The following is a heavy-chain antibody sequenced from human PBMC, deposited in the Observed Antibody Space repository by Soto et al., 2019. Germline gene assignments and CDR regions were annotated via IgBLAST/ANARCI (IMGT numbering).Heavy chain of an antibody. Sequence: QVQLVESGGGVVQPGRSLRLSCAASGFSFSNYGMHWVRQAPGKGLEWVAVLRFVGASESYTDSLKGGFIISRDNSQNTLYLQMSSLGDEDMAVYYCVRDVTGVTPGAFDVWGQGTMVTVSS. V-gene: IGHV3-30*19. CDR3: VRDVTGVTPGAFDV. D-gene: IGHD2-21*02. CDR2: LRFVGASE. J-gene: IGHJ3*01. CDR1: GFSFSNYG.